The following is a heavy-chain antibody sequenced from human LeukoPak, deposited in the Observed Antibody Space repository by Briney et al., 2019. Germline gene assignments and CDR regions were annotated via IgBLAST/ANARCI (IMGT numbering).Heavy chain of an antibody. CDR1: GFIFSSHW. CDR2: IKEDGSEK. V-gene: IGHV3-7*01. J-gene: IGHJ4*02. Sequence: QAGGSLRLSCAASGFIFSSHWMTWVRQAPGKGLEWVASIKEDGSEKNYVDSVKGRFTISRDNAKNSLYLQMKSLRDEDTAVYSCARGNIALGYWGQGTLVTVSS. CDR3: ARGNIALGY. D-gene: IGHD2/OR15-2a*01.